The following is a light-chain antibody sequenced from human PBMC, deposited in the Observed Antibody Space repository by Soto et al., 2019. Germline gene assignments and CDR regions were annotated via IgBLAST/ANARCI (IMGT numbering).Light chain of an antibody. CDR2: DVT. CDR3: SSYTSSSTPFV. CDR1: SSDVGGYNY. V-gene: IGLV2-14*01. J-gene: IGLJ3*02. Sequence: QSALTQPASVSGSPGQSITISCTGTSSDVGGYNYVSWYQQHPGKAPKLMIYDVTNRPSGVSNRFSGSKSGNTASLTISGLQAEEEADYYCSSYTSSSTPFVFGGGTKLTVL.